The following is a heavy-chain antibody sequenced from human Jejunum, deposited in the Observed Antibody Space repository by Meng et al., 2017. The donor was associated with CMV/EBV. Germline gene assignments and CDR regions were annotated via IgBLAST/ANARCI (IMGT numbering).Heavy chain of an antibody. V-gene: IGHV1-8*01. CDR1: TYD. D-gene: IGHD3-3*01. CDR3: ARGGEISVFGVVLKHFWFDP. Sequence: TYDIDWIRQAPGQGLEWTGWMSPQSGKTGYAPNFQGRVTMTRNTSTSTAYMELTGLTSGDTAVYYCARGGEISVFGVVLKHFWFDPWGQGTLVTVSS. CDR2: MSPQSGKT. J-gene: IGHJ5*02.